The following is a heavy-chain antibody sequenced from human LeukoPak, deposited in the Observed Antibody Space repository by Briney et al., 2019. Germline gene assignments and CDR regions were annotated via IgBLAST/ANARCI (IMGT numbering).Heavy chain of an antibody. CDR3: ARKDTAMADDAFDI. CDR1: GGSISSGSYY. J-gene: IGHJ3*02. D-gene: IGHD5-18*01. CDR2: IYTSGNT. V-gene: IGHV4-61*02. Sequence: SQTLSLTCTVSGGSISSGSYYWSWIRQPAGKGLEWIGRIYTSGNTNYNPSLKSRVTISVDTSKNQFSLKLSSVTAADTAVYYCARKDTAMADDAFDIWGQGTMVTVSS.